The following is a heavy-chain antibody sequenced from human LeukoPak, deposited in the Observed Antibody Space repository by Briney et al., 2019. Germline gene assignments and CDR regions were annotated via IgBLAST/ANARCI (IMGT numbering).Heavy chain of an antibody. Sequence: PSETLSLTCTVSGGSINNSYWTWIRQPPGKGLEWIGHIYYSGSTNYSPSLKSRVTISVDTSKNQFSLKLSSVTAADAAVYYCARLSSLANIAARGRTWLDPWGQGSLVTVSS. J-gene: IGHJ5*02. V-gene: IGHV4-59*01. CDR3: ARLSSLANIAARGRTWLDP. D-gene: IGHD6-6*01. CDR2: IYYSGST. CDR1: GGSINNSY.